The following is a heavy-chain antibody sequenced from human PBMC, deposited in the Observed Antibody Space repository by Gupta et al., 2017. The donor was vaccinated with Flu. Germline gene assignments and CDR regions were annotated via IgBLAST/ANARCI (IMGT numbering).Heavy chain of an antibody. CDR3: ARVGYGSPSEPGPLDY. V-gene: IGHV3-21*01. CDR1: GFPFSGFN. Sequence: EVQLVESGGGLVKSGGSLRLSCAASGFPFSGFNINWVRQAPGKGLEWVSFISNDGEYTYYADAVKGRFTISRDNAKNLLFLQMSSLRAEDTAVYYCARVGYGSPSEPGPLDYWGHGTRVTVSS. CDR2: ISNDGEYT. J-gene: IGHJ4*03. D-gene: IGHD6-6*01.